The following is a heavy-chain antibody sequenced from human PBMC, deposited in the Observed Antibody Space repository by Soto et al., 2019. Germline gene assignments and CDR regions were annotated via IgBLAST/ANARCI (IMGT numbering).Heavy chain of an antibody. V-gene: IGHV3-48*01. J-gene: IGHJ6*03. Sequence: EVQLVESGGGLVQPGGSLRLSCAASGFTFSSYSMNWVRQAPGKGLEWVSYIRSSSDTIYYADSVKGRFTISRDNAKNSLSLYLNSLRVEDTAVYYCAMVGYYDFWSGTISLSYYMDVWGKGTTVTVSS. CDR2: IRSSSDTI. CDR1: GFTFSSYS. D-gene: IGHD3-3*01. CDR3: AMVGYYDFWSGTISLSYYMDV.